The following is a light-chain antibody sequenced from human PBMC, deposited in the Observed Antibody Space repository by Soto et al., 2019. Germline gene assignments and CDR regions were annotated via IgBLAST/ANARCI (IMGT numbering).Light chain of an antibody. V-gene: IGLV2-14*03. CDR3: SSYASNGDVL. CDR2: DVS. CDR1: SSDVGTYEY. Sequence: QSALTQPASVSGSPGQSITISCTGTSSDVGTYEYVSWYQHHPDKAPKLMIYDVSNRPSGVSDRFSGSKSGNTASLTISGLQAEDEADYYCSSYASNGDVLFGGGTKVTVL. J-gene: IGLJ2*01.